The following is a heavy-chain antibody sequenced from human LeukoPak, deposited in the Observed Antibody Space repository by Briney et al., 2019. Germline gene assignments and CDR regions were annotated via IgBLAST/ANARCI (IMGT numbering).Heavy chain of an antibody. Sequence: PGGSLRLSCAASGFTVSESYMSWVRQAPGKGLEWVSIIYRGGITYYAESVKGRFTISRDNSKNTLYLQMNSLRAEDTAVYYCAKAAQRLLNYDFWSGYYLDYFDYWGQGTLVTVSS. CDR1: GFTVSESY. CDR3: AKAAQRLLNYDFWSGYYLDYFDY. CDR2: IYRGGIT. D-gene: IGHD3-3*01. V-gene: IGHV3-53*01. J-gene: IGHJ4*02.